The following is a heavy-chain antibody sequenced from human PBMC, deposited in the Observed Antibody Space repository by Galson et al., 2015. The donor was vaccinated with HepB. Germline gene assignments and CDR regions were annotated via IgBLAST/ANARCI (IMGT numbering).Heavy chain of an antibody. D-gene: IGHD3-22*01. CDR1: GFTFSSYA. J-gene: IGHJ4*02. V-gene: IGHV3-23*01. Sequence: SLRLSCAASGFTFSSYAMSWVRQAPGKGLEWGSAISGSGGSTYYADSVKGRFTISRDNSKNTLYLQMNSLRAEDTAVYYCAKCEHYYDSSGCLIFDYWGQGTLVTVSS. CDR2: ISGSGGST. CDR3: AKCEHYYDSSGCLIFDY.